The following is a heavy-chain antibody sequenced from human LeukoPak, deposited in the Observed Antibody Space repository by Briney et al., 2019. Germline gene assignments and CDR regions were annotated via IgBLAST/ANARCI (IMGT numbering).Heavy chain of an antibody. D-gene: IGHD2-15*01. CDR2: ISYDGSNK. Sequence: GGSLRLSCAASGFTFSSYAMHWVCQAPGKGLEWVAVISYDGSNKYYADSVKGRFTISRDNSKNTLYLQMNSLRAEDTAVYYCARDLYCSGGSCYLDAFDIWGQGTMVTVSS. CDR1: GFTFSSYA. CDR3: ARDLYCSGGSCYLDAFDI. V-gene: IGHV3-30-3*01. J-gene: IGHJ3*02.